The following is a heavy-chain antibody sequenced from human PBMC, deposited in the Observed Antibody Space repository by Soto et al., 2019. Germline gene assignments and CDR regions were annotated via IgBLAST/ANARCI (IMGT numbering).Heavy chain of an antibody. CDR3: ARYWDAGTLYGAFDI. J-gene: IGHJ3*02. CDR2: IIPNYEAA. V-gene: IGHV1-69*06. Sequence: QVQLVQSGAEVRKPGSSVKVSCEASGGSFNNYVISWLRQAPGQGLERMGGIIPNYEAANYAQKFRGRLTITADKATNTAYMELNSLRPEDTATYYCARYWDAGTLYGAFDIWGQGTTVIVSP. D-gene: IGHD4-17*01. CDR1: GGSFNNYV.